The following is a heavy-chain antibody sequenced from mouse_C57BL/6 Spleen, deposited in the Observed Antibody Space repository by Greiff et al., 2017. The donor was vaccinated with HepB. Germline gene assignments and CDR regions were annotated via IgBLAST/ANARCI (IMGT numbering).Heavy chain of an antibody. Sequence: VQPVESGAELVKPGASVKLSCKASGYTFTEYTIHWVKQRSGQGLEWIGWFYPGSGSIKYNEKFKDKATLTADKSSSTVYMELSRLTSEDSAVYFCARHEDRRGYDYSFAYWGQGTLVTVSA. CDR2: FYPGSGSI. CDR1: GYTFTEYT. J-gene: IGHJ3*01. CDR3: ARHEDRRGYDYSFAY. D-gene: IGHD2-4*01. V-gene: IGHV1-62-2*01.